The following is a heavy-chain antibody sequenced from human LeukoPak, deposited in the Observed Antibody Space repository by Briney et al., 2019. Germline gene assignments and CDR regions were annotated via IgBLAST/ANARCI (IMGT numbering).Heavy chain of an antibody. Sequence: GGSLRLSCAASGFTFSSYEMNWVRQAPGKGPEWVSYISSSDSTIYYADSVKGRFTISRDNAKNSLYLQMNSLSAEDTAVYYCARVAINDYGDYFDYWGQGTLVTVSS. CDR3: ARVAINDYGDYFDY. CDR2: ISSSDSTI. J-gene: IGHJ4*02. V-gene: IGHV3-48*03. D-gene: IGHD4-17*01. CDR1: GFTFSSYE.